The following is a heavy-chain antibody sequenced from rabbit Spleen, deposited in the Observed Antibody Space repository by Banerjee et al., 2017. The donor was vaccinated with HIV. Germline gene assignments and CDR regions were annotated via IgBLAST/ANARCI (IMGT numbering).Heavy chain of an antibody. D-gene: IGHD5-1*01. CDR3: ARNNVGEGGYGYLDL. V-gene: IGHV1S45*01. Sequence: QEQVVESGGGLVQPEGSLTLTCTASGFSLSASDFIYWVRQAPGKGLEWIACVYTGSSGNTYYASWAKGRFAISKTSSTTVTLQMTDLTAADTATYFCARNNVGEGGYGYLDLWGQGTLVTVS. CDR2: VYTGSSGNT. J-gene: IGHJ4*01. CDR1: GFSLSASDF.